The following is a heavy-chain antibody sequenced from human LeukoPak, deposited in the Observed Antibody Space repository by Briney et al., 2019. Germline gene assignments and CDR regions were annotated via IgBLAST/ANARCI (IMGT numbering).Heavy chain of an antibody. J-gene: IGHJ3*02. CDR1: GGSFSGYY. D-gene: IGHD2-2*01. V-gene: IGHV4-59*12. CDR2: IDYSGST. Sequence: SETLSLTCAVSGGSFSGYYWSWIRQPPGKGLEWVGYIDYSGSTNYNPSLKSRVTISVDTSKNKFFLKLSSVTTADTAVDYCGRDGFVSRSYAFDIWGQGTMVTVSS. CDR3: GRDGFVSRSYAFDI.